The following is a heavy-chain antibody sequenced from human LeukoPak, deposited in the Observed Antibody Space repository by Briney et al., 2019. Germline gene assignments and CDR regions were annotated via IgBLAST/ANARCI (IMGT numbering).Heavy chain of an antibody. CDR3: ARDLAAAASD. CDR2: IWHDGSEK. V-gene: IGHV3-33*01. CDR1: GFTFSTYG. J-gene: IGHJ4*02. D-gene: IGHD2-2*01. Sequence: GGSLRLSCAASGFTFSTYGMHWVRQAPGKGLEWVAVIWHDGSEKYYADSVKGRFTISRDNSKNTLYLQMNSLRVEDTAVYYCARDLAAAASDWGQGTLVTVSS.